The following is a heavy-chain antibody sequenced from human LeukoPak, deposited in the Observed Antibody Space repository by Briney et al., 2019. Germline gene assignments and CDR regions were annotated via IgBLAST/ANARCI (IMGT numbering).Heavy chain of an antibody. D-gene: IGHD4/OR15-4a*01. Sequence: GGSLRLSCAASGLTFSSETLNWVRKAPGKGLEWVSSISSDSAWIYYAHSVKGRFTISRDNPKNSLYLQMNYLRAEDTAVYYCARGSYGAYDSWGQGNLVTVSS. J-gene: IGHJ4*02. CDR3: ARGSYGAYDS. V-gene: IGHV3-21*04. CDR2: ISSDSAWI. CDR1: GLTFSSET.